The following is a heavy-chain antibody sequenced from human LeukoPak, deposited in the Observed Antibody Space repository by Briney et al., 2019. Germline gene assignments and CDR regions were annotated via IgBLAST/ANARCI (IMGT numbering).Heavy chain of an antibody. V-gene: IGHV4-59*01. J-gene: IGHJ6*02. CDR3: ARAYGKYYYYGMDV. Sequence: SETLSLTCTVSGGSISSYYWSWIRQPPGKGLEWIGYIYYSGSTNYNPSLKSRVTISVDTSKNQFSLKLSSVTAADTAVYYCARAYGKYYYYGMDVWGQGTTATVSS. CDR1: GGSISSYY. D-gene: IGHD4-17*01. CDR2: IYYSGST.